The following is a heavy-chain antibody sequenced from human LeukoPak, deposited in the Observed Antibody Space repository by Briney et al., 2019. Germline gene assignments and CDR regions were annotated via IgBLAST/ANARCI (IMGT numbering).Heavy chain of an antibody. D-gene: IGHD3-16*01. CDR3: ASLTYYDNVWGSP. CDR1: GLTFDDYG. V-gene: IGHV3-20*04. CDR2: INWNGGST. J-gene: IGHJ5*02. Sequence: GGSLRLSCAASGLTFDDYGMSWVRQAPGKGLEWVSGINWNGGSTGYADSVKGRFTISRDNAKNSLYLQMNRLSAEDTALYYCASLTYYDNVWGSPWGQGTMVTVSS.